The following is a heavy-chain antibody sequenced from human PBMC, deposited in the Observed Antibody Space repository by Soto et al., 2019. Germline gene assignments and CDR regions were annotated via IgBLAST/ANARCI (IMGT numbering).Heavy chain of an antibody. Sequence: QVQLVESGGGVVQPGESRRLSCTASGFTCSSYGMHWVRQAPGNGLEWVAALTFDGTITYYSDSVKGRFSISRDNSKHILYLQMHSLRAEDTALYYCAKDPYSSAWVPDHGGQGTLVTVSS. V-gene: IGHV3-30*18. J-gene: IGHJ5*02. CDR2: LTFDGTIT. D-gene: IGHD6-19*01. CDR1: GFTCSSYG. CDR3: AKDPYSSAWVPDH.